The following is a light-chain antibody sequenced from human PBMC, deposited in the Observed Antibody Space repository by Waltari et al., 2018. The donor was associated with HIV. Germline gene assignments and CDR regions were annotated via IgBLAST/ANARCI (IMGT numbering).Light chain of an antibody. CDR1: SSDVGGYTY. Sequence: QSALPQPRSVSGSPGQSVTIPCPGTSSDVGGYTYASGYQQHPGKAPKLMIYDVSKRPSGVPDRFSGSKSGNTASLTISGLQAEDEADYYCCSYAGSYTWVFGGGTKLTVL. CDR2: DVS. V-gene: IGLV2-11*01. J-gene: IGLJ3*02. CDR3: CSYAGSYTWV.